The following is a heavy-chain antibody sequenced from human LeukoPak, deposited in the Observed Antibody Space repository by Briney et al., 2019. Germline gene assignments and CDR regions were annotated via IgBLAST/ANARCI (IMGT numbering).Heavy chain of an antibody. J-gene: IGHJ4*02. Sequence: GGSLRLSCVASGFTFGEYWMRWARQPLGKGPVAISRISSDGQITFYADSVRGRFIISRDNAKNTVYLQMNSLRGEDTAVYYCAKDRGSWPTYYFDYWGQGTLVTVSS. CDR2: ISSDGQIT. D-gene: IGHD6-13*01. V-gene: IGHV3-74*01. CDR3: AKDRGSWPTYYFDY. CDR1: GFTFGEYW.